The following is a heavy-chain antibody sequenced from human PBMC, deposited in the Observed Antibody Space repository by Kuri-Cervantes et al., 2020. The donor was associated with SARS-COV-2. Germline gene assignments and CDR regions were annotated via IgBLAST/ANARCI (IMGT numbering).Heavy chain of an antibody. V-gene: IGHV3-48*02. CDR1: GFTFSSYS. J-gene: IGHJ6*02. D-gene: IGHD3-22*01. CDR2: ISSSSSTI. Sequence: GGSLRLSCAASGFTFSSYSMNWVRQAPEKGLEWVSYISSSSSTIYYADSVKGRFTISRDNAKNSLYLQMNSLRDEDTAVYYCARENQGNYYDSSGYYHYYYYGMDVWGQGTTVTVSS. CDR3: ARENQGNYYDSSGYYHYYYYGMDV.